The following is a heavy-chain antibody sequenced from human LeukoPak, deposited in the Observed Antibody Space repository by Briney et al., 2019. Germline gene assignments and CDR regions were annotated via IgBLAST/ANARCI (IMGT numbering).Heavy chain of an antibody. J-gene: IGHJ4*02. Sequence: EASVKVSCKASGYTFSDYYMHWVRQAPGQGLEWMGWVVPNSGTTNYAQKFQGRVSMTRDTSISTAYMELSELRSDDTAVYYCAGQKDPRPIDYWGQGTLITVSS. CDR1: GYTFSDYY. CDR3: AGQKDPRPIDY. V-gene: IGHV1-2*02. CDR2: VVPNSGTT.